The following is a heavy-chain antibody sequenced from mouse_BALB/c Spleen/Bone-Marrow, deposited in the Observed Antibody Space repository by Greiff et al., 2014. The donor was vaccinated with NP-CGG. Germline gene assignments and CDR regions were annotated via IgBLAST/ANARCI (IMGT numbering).Heavy chain of an antibody. CDR3: ARGNRYDGAWFAY. Sequence: VQLQQSGPELVRPGVSVKISCKGSGYTFTDYAMHWVKQSHAKSPEWIGVISTYSGNTNYNQKFKGKATMTVDKSSSTAYMELARLTSEDAAIYYCARGNRYDGAWFAYWGQGTLVTVSA. V-gene: IGHV1-67*01. D-gene: IGHD2-14*01. CDR2: ISTYSGNT. J-gene: IGHJ3*01. CDR1: GYTFTDYA.